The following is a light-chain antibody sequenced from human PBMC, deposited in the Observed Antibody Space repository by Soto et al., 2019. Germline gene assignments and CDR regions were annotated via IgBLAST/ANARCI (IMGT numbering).Light chain of an antibody. Sequence: EIVLTQSPDTLSLSPGERATLSCRASQSVSSSLAWYQQKPGQAPRLLIYDAANRATGIPARFSGSGSGTDFTLTISSLEPEDFAVYDCQRRSNWPPDFTFGPGTKVDIK. CDR2: DAA. CDR3: QRRSNWPPDFT. V-gene: IGKV3-11*01. J-gene: IGKJ3*01. CDR1: QSVSSS.